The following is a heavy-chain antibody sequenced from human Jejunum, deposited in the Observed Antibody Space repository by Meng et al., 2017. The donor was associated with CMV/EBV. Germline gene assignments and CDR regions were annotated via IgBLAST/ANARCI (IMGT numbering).Heavy chain of an antibody. CDR2: INYDGSST. J-gene: IGHJ4*02. CDR1: GFTFSSYW. CDR3: VRDPPQELFLFDQ. V-gene: IGHV3-74*01. Sequence: EVQLVESGGGLVQPGGSLRVSCAASGFTFSSYWMHWVRQAPGKGLVWVAHINYDGSSTNYADSVRGRFTISRDNAKNTLDLQMNSLRAEDTAVYYCVRDPPQELFLFDQWGPGTLGTVSS. D-gene: IGHD3-10*01.